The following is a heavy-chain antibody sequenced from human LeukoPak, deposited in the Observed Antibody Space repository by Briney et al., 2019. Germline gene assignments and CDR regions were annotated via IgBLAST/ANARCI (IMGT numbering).Heavy chain of an antibody. CDR3: EKGSGPYASGYYGH. V-gene: IGHV3-23*01. Sequence: GGSLRLSCAASGFTFSSYAMSWVRQAPGKRLEWVSAISSSGGTTYYADSVKGRFTISRDNSKNTLFRQMNSLRGEDTAVYYCEKGSGPYASGYYGHWGQGTLVTVSS. J-gene: IGHJ4*02. CDR2: ISSSGGTT. D-gene: IGHD3-22*01. CDR1: GFTFSSYA.